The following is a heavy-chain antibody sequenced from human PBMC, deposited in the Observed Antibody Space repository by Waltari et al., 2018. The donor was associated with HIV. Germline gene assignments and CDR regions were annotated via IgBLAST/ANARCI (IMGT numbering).Heavy chain of an antibody. CDR3: ARVGRGYCGDGCYYYYGLDV. V-gene: IGHV4-30-2*01. D-gene: IGHD2-15*01. CDR1: GASISGDGYS. Sequence: QLQLQESGSGLVKPSQTLSLTCTVSGASISGDGYSYSWIRQPPGKGLEWIGFIDQSGNHYYNPSLKSRVTISVDRSKNQFFLNLRSVSAADTAVYYCARVGRGYCGDGCYYYYGLDVWGQGTTVIVSS. J-gene: IGHJ6*02. CDR2: IDQSGNH.